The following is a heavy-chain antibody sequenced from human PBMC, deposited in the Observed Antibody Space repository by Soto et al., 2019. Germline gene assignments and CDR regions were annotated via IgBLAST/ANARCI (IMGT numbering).Heavy chain of an antibody. CDR2: ISYDGSNK. Sequence: GGSLRLSCAASGFTFSSYGMHWVRQAPGKGLEWVAVISYDGSNKYYADSVKGRFTISRDNSKNTLYLQMNSLRAEDTAVYYCAKGGYYDSSGYYYADYWGQGTLVTVSS. V-gene: IGHV3-30*18. D-gene: IGHD3-22*01. CDR3: AKGGYYDSSGYYYADY. J-gene: IGHJ4*02. CDR1: GFTFSSYG.